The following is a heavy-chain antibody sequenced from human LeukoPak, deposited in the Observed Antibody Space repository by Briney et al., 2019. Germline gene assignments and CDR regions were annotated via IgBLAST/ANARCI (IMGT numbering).Heavy chain of an antibody. CDR3: AEDRGAATVRYYFDY. V-gene: IGHV3-23*01. D-gene: IGHD1-26*01. CDR2: ISGSGDNT. Sequence: PGGSLRLSCAASGFTFSNYAMSWVRQAPGKGLEWVSSISGSGDNTYYADSVKGRFTISRDNSKNTQFLQMNSLRAEDTAVYYCAEDRGAATVRYYFDYWGQGTLVTVSS. J-gene: IGHJ4*02. CDR1: GFTFSNYA.